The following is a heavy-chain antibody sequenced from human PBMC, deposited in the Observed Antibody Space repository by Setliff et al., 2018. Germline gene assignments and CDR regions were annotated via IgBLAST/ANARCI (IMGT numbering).Heavy chain of an antibody. Sequence: ASVKVSCKASGFSFTRYSIHWVRQAPGQRLEWMGWINTGTGNTQYSQNFQGRVTFTRDTSASTAYMELSSLRSDDTAVYFCARAGKYFDDTSGYYYDRDYYFYMDVWGKGTTVTVSS. J-gene: IGHJ6*03. V-gene: IGHV1-3*04. CDR3: ARAGKYFDDTSGYYYDRDYYFYMDV. CDR2: INTGTGNT. CDR1: GFSFTRYS. D-gene: IGHD3-22*01.